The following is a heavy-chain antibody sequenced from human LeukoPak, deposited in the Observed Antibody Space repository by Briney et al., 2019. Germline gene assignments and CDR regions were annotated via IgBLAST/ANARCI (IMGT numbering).Heavy chain of an antibody. CDR2: TYHSGST. CDR1: GYSISSGYY. D-gene: IGHD1-20*01. Sequence: SETLSLTCAVSGYSISSGYYWGWIRPPPGKGLQWIGSTYHSGSTYYNPSLKIRVTISVDTSKNQFALKLTSVTYAYTAVYYCARPDHNSIDSWGQGTLVTVS. V-gene: IGHV4-38-2*01. J-gene: IGHJ4*02. CDR3: ARPDHNSIDS.